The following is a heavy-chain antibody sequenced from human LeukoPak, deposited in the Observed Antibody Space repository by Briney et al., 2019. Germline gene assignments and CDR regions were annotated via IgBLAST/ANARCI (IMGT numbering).Heavy chain of an antibody. D-gene: IGHD2-2*02. CDR1: GGTFSSYT. CDR3: ASAIVVVPAAILFQH. CDR2: IIPILGIA. J-gene: IGHJ1*01. Sequence: SVKVPCKASGGTFSSYTISWVRQAPGQGLERMGRIIPILGIANYAQKFQGRVTITADKSTSTAYMERSSLRSEDTAVYYCASAIVVVPAAILFQHWGQGTLVTVSS. V-gene: IGHV1-69*02.